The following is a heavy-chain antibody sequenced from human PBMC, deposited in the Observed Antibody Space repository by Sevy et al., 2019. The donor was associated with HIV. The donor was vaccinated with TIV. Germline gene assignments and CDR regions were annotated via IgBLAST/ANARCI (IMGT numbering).Heavy chain of an antibody. D-gene: IGHD2-21*02. V-gene: IGHV4-31*03. Sequence: SETLSLTCTVSGGSISSGGYYWSWISQHPGKGLEWIGYIYYSGSTYYNPSLKSRVTISVDTSKNQFSLKLSSVTAADTAVYYCARDGYCGGDCYSNGAFDIWGQGTMVTVSS. CDR2: IYYSGST. CDR3: ARDGYCGGDCYSNGAFDI. J-gene: IGHJ3*02. CDR1: GGSISSGGYY.